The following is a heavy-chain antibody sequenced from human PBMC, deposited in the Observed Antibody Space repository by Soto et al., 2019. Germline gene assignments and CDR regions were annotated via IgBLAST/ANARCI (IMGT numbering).Heavy chain of an antibody. Sequence: ELQLVASGGGLVQPGGSLRLSCAPSGFTVSNNYVRWVRQAPGKGLEWVSLIFSNGDTRYADSVKGRFTISRDSSSRSLYLQMNSLRVEDTAGYYCARDGTYNWVGGQGIHVTVSS. D-gene: IGHD1-1*01. J-gene: IGHJ4*02. CDR3: ARDGTYNWV. CDR1: GFTVSNNY. V-gene: IGHV3-66*01. CDR2: IFSNGDT.